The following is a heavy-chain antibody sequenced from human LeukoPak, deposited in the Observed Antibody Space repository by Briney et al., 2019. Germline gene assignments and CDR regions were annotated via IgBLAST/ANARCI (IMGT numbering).Heavy chain of an antibody. CDR3: AKDTGTWAFDH. CDR1: AYIFTSYQ. CDR2: INPSADTT. V-gene: IGHV1-46*01. D-gene: IGHD1-14*01. J-gene: IGHJ4*02. Sequence: GASVTVSCKASAYIFTSYQMHWVRQAPGQGLEWMAVINPSADTTNSAQKFQGRLTVTMDTSTTTVYMELRSLRSEDTAAYYCAKDTGTWAFDHWGQGTLVTVSS.